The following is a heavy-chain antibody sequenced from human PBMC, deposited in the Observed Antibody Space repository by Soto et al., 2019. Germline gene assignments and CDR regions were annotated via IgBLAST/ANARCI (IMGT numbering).Heavy chain of an antibody. J-gene: IGHJ5*02. D-gene: IGHD6-19*01. V-gene: IGHV4-59*01. CDR1: GGSISSYY. CDR2: IYYSGST. CDR3: AREYSSGWHNWFHP. Sequence: SETLSLTCTVSGGSISSYYWIWIRQPPGKGLEWIGYIYYSGSTNYNPSLKSRVTISVDTSKNQFSLKLSSVTAADTAVYYCAREYSSGWHNWFHPWGQGTLVTVSS.